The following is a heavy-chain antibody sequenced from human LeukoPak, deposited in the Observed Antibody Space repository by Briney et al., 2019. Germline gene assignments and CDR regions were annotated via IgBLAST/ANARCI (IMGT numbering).Heavy chain of an antibody. Sequence: GGSLRLSCAASGFTFSSYSMTWVRQAPGKGLEWVSSISSSSYIYYADSVKGRFTISRDNAKNSLYLQMNSLRAEDTAVYYCARDSDSGSYLAEYFQHWGQGTLVTVSS. CDR1: GFTFSSYS. CDR3: ARDSDSGSYLAEYFQH. D-gene: IGHD1-26*01. J-gene: IGHJ1*01. V-gene: IGHV3-21*01. CDR2: ISSSSYI.